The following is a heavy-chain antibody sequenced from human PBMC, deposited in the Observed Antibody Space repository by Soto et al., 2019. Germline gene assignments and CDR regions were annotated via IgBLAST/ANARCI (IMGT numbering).Heavy chain of an antibody. J-gene: IGHJ1*01. V-gene: IGHV3-23*01. D-gene: IGHD4-17*01. CDR1: GFTFSSYA. Sequence: GGSLRLSCAASGFTFSSYAMSWVRQAPGKGLEWVSAISGSGGSTYYADSVKGRFTISRDNSKNTLYLQMNSLRAEDTAVYYCAKDRTPYGDTPDFQHWGQGTLVTVSS. CDR2: ISGSGGST. CDR3: AKDRTPYGDTPDFQH.